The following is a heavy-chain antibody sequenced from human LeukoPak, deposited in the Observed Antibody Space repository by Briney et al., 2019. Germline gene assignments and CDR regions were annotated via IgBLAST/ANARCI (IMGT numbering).Heavy chain of an antibody. J-gene: IGHJ4*02. CDR2: IKQDGSEK. CDR1: GFTFSSYW. V-gene: IGHV3-7*01. D-gene: IGHD2-15*01. CDR3: ARCSGGSCYHADFVY. Sequence: GGSLRLSCAASGFTFSSYWMSWVRQAPGKGLEWVANIKQDGSEKYYVDSVKGRFTISRDNAKNSLYLQMNSLRAEDTAVYYCARCSGGSCYHADFVYWGQGTLVTVSS.